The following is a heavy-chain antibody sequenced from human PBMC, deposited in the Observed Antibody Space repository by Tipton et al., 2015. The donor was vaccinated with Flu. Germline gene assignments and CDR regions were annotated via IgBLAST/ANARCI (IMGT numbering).Heavy chain of an antibody. CDR2: INHSGNT. CDR1: GGSFSGYY. V-gene: IGHV4-34*01. D-gene: IGHD2-21*02. Sequence: TLSLTCAVYGGSFSGYYWSWIRQPPGKGLEWIGEINHSGNTNYNPSLKSRVTISGDTSKNQFSLKLSSVTAADPAVYYCATRCVGVCSHAFDIWGQGTMVTVSS. J-gene: IGHJ3*02. CDR3: ATRCVGVCSHAFDI.